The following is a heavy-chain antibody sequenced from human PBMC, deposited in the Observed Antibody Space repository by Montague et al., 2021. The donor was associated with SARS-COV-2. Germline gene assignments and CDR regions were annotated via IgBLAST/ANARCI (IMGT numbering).Heavy chain of an antibody. J-gene: IGHJ3*02. Sequence: SETLSLTCTASGGSISRYSWTWIRQPPGKGLEWIGYIYNSGSTNYSPSLTSRVTISVDTSKNQFSLKLSSVAAADTAVYYCARVGRGSSWYEVTFDIWGQGTMVTVSS. D-gene: IGHD6-13*01. CDR1: GGSISRYS. V-gene: IGHV4-59*01. CDR3: ARVGRGSSWYEVTFDI. CDR2: IYNSGST.